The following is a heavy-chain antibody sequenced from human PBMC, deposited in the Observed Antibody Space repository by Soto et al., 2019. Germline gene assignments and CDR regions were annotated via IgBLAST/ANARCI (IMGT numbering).Heavy chain of an antibody. CDR3: ARGPPGSSWYRHLSSYYYYGMDV. V-gene: IGHV3-30-3*01. D-gene: IGHD6-13*01. CDR2: ISYDGSNK. CDR1: GFTFSSYA. J-gene: IGHJ6*02. Sequence: GGSLRLSCAASGFTFSSYAMHWVRQAPGKGLEWVAVISYDGSNKYYADSVKGRFTISRDNSKNTLYLQMNSLRAEDTAVYYCARGPPGSSWYRHLSSYYYYGMDVWGQGTTVTVSS.